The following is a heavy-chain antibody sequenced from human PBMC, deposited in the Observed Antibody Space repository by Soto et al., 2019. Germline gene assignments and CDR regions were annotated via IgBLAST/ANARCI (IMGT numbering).Heavy chain of an antibody. Sequence: GASVKVSCKASGYTFTGYPIHWLRRAPGQGLEWMGWINAGNGDTKYSQKFQGRVTITRDTSASTAYMEVSRLTSEDTAVYYCARDWARAEDVWGQGTTVTVSS. D-gene: IGHD7-27*01. CDR1: GYTFTGYP. V-gene: IGHV1-3*01. CDR2: INAGNGDT. J-gene: IGHJ6*02. CDR3: ARDWARAEDV.